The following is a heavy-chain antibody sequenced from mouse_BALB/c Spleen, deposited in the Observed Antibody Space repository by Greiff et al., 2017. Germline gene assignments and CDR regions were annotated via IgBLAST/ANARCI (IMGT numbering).Heavy chain of an antibody. CDR2: INSNGGST. V-gene: IGHV5-6-2*01. J-gene: IGHJ3*01. CDR3: ARQRDGYYVFFAY. D-gene: IGHD2-3*01. CDR1: GFTFSSYY. Sequence: EVKLVESGGGLVKLGGSLKLSCAASGFTFSSYYMSWVRQTPEKRLELVAAINSNGGSTYYPDTVKGRFTISRDNAKNTLYLQMSSLKSEDTALYYCARQRDGYYVFFAYWGQGTLVTVSA.